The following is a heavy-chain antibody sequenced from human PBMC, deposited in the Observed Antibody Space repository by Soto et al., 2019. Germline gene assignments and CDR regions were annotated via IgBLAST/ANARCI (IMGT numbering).Heavy chain of an antibody. CDR2: IYHSGST. D-gene: IGHD6-19*01. CDR3: ARGFAIGWYTYFFDL. CDR1: GGSISSGGYS. Sequence: PSETLSLTCAVSGGSISSGGYSWSWIRQPPGKGLEWIGYIYHSGSTYYNPSLKSRVTISVDRSKNQFSLKLNSVTAADTAVYYCARGFAIGWYTYFFDLWGQGPLVTVSS. J-gene: IGHJ4*02. V-gene: IGHV4-30-2*01.